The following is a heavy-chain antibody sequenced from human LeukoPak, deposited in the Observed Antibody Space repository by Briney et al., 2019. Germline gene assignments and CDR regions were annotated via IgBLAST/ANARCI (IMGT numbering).Heavy chain of an antibody. CDR1: GFTFSNYG. V-gene: IGHV3-30*18. J-gene: IGHJ3*02. CDR2: ISYDGSNK. D-gene: IGHD3-22*01. Sequence: GALRLSCAASGFTFSNYGMHWVRQAPGKGLEWVAVISYDGSNKYYADSVKGRFTISRDNSKNTLYLQMNSLRAEDTAVYYCAKARSGYYSDAFDIWGQGTMVTVSS. CDR3: AKARSGYYSDAFDI.